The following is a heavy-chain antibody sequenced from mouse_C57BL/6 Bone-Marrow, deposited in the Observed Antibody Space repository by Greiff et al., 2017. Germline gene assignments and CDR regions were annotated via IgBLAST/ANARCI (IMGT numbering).Heavy chain of an antibody. CDR3: ARGRWVLNALDS. D-gene: IGHD2-3*01. Sequence: QVHVKQSGAELARPGASVKLSCKASGYTFTSYGISWVKQRTGQGLEWIGEIYPRSGNTYYNEKFKGKATLTADKSSSTAYMELRSLTSEDSAVYVCARGRWVLNALDSGGQGTSVTVSS. J-gene: IGHJ4*01. CDR2: IYPRSGNT. V-gene: IGHV1-81*01. CDR1: GYTFTSYG.